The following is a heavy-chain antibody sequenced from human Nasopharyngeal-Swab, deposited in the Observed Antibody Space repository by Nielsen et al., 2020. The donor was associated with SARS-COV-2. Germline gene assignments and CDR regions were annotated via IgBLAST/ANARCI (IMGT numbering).Heavy chain of an antibody. CDR1: GGSISSYY. V-gene: IGHV4-59*08. Sequence: GSLRLSCTVSGGSISSYYWSWIRQPPGKGLEWNGYIYYSRSTNYNPPLKRRVTISVDTSKNQFSLKLNSVTAADTAVYYCARTSGWLGAFDFWGQGTMVTVSS. J-gene: IGHJ3*01. D-gene: IGHD5-12*01. CDR2: IYYSRST. CDR3: ARTSGWLGAFDF.